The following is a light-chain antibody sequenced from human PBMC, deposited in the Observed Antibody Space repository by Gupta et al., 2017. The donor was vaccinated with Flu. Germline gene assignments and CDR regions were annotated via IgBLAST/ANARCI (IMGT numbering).Light chain of an antibody. V-gene: IGLV2-8*01. CDR1: SSDVGGNKY. Sequence: TSSDVGGNKYVSWYQQNPGEAPKLMIFEVSERPSGVPDRFSGSKSGNTASLTVSGLQAEDEAQYYCSSYAGSNKWVFGGGTKLTVL. CDR3: SSYAGSNKWV. CDR2: EVS. J-gene: IGLJ3*02.